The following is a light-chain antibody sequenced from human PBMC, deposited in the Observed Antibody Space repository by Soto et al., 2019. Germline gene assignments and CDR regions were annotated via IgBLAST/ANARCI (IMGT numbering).Light chain of an antibody. CDR1: SSDFGDDKY. CDR2: GVN. Sequence: QSVLTQPPSASGTPGQRVTISCSGSSSDFGDDKYVSWYQQQPGKGPNLLIYGVNSRPSGISNRFSGSKSGNTASLTISGLQVEDEAEYFCGSFTTSRIWVFGGGTKLTVL. V-gene: IGLV2-14*01. CDR3: GSFTTSRIWV. J-gene: IGLJ3*02.